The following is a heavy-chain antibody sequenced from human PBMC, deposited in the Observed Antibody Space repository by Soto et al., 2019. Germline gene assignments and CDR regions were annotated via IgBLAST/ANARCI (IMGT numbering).Heavy chain of an antibody. CDR2: INPESTTI. Sequence: EAQLVEAGGGLVQPGGSLRLSCTASGFTLRTYWMHWVRQAPGKGLVWVSRINPESTTITYADSVKGRFTISRDNAENTLFLHMNSLSAEDAGIYYCTTDTFGAWDSGGQGTLVTVSS. CDR1: GFTLRTYW. J-gene: IGHJ4*02. V-gene: IGHV3-74*01. CDR3: TTDTFGAWDS. D-gene: IGHD3-10*01.